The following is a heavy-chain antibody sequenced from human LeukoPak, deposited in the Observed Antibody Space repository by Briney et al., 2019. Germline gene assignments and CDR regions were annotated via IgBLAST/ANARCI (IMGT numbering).Heavy chain of an antibody. CDR1: GFTFSSYS. J-gene: IGHJ5*02. CDR3: AREGRGYWFDP. Sequence: GGSLRLSCAASGFTFSSYSMNWVRQAPGKGLEWVSSISTSSIYIYYADSVKGRFTISRDNAKKLLFLQMNSLRAEDTAVYYCAREGRGYWFDPWGQGTLVTVSS. CDR2: ISTSSIYI. V-gene: IGHV3-21*01.